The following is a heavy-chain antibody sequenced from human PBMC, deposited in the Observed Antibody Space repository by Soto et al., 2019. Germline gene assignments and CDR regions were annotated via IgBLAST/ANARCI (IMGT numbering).Heavy chain of an antibody. Sequence: PSETLSLTCAVSGASVSSSDWWSWVRQPPGNGLEWMGEIYRGGTTNYNPSLKSRVTLSVDKSKNQFSLSLTSVTAADTAVYYCARSAGGNSFFEFWGQGTLVTVSS. V-gene: IGHV4-4*02. CDR2: IYRGGTT. J-gene: IGHJ4*02. D-gene: IGHD1-1*01. CDR1: GASVSSSDW. CDR3: ARSAGGNSFFEF.